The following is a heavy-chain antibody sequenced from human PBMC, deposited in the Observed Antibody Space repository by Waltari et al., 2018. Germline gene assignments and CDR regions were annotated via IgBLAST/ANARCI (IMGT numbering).Heavy chain of an antibody. CDR1: GYSISSGYY. CDR3: ASQVVAATRGDAFDI. J-gene: IGHJ3*02. Sequence: QVQLQESGPGLVKPSETLSLTCAVSGYSISSGYYWGWIRQPPGKGLEWMGIIYPGDSDTRYSPSFQGQVTISADKSISTAYLQWSSLKASDTAMYYCASQVVAATRGDAFDIWGQGTMVTVSS. V-gene: IGHV4-38-2*01. CDR2: IYPGDSDT. D-gene: IGHD2-15*01.